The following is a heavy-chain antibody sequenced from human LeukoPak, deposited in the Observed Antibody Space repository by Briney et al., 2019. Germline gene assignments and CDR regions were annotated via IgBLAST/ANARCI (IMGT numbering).Heavy chain of an antibody. Sequence: SGGSLRLSCAASGFTFSSYSMNWVRQAPGKGLEWVSSISSSSSYIYYADSVKGRFTISRDNAKNSLYLQMNSLRAEDTAVYYCARGVWGSYRYLGYWGQGTLVTVSS. V-gene: IGHV3-21*01. D-gene: IGHD3-16*02. CDR1: GFTFSSYS. CDR3: ARGVWGSYRYLGY. CDR2: ISSSSSYI. J-gene: IGHJ4*02.